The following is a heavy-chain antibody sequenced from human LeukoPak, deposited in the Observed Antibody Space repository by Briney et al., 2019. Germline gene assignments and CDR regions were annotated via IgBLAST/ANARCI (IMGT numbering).Heavy chain of an antibody. Sequence: SETLSLTCTVSGGSISSGSYYWSWIRQPAGKGLEWIGRIYTSGSTNYNPSLKSRVTMSVDTSKNQFSLKLSSVTAADTAVYYCARDRYGDYEYYYYYYMDVWGKGTTVTISS. CDR1: GGSISSGSYY. D-gene: IGHD4-17*01. CDR2: IYTSGST. CDR3: ARDRYGDYEYYYYYYMDV. J-gene: IGHJ6*03. V-gene: IGHV4-61*02.